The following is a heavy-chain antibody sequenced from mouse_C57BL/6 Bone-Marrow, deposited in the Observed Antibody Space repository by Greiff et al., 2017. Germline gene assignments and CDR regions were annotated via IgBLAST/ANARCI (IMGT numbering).Heavy chain of an antibody. CDR2: ISNLAYSI. CDR3: ARSTGTRAMDY. D-gene: IGHD4-1*02. CDR1: GFTFSDYG. J-gene: IGHJ4*01. Sequence: EVQLVESGGGLVQPGGSLKLSCAASGFTFSDYGMAWVRQAPRKGPEWVAFISNLAYSIYYADPVTGRFPISRENAKNTLYLEMSSLRSEYTAMYYCARSTGTRAMDYWGQGTSVTVSS. V-gene: IGHV5-15*01.